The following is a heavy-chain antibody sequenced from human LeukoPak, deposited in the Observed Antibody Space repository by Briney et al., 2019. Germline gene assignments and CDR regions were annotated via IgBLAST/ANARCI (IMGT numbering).Heavy chain of an antibody. J-gene: IGHJ6*03. Sequence: ASVKVSCKASGYTFTSYDINWVRQATGQGLEWMGWMNPNSGNTGYAQKLQGRVTMTTDTSTSTAYMELRSLRSDDTAVYYCARGDGHYYYYYMDVWGKGTTVTISS. CDR3: ARGDGHYYYYYMDV. V-gene: IGHV1-8*02. D-gene: IGHD2-8*01. CDR2: MNPNSGNT. CDR1: GYTFTSYD.